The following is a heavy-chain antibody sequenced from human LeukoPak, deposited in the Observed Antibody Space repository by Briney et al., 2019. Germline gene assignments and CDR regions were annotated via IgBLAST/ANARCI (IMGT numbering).Heavy chain of an antibody. CDR2: ISGSGGYT. CDR3: AKDQWYNYYDSSGFCDY. Sequence: GGSLRLSCAASGFTFSSYEMNWVRQAPGKGLEWVSAISGSGGYTYYADSVKGRFTISRDNSKNTLYLQMNSLRAEDTAVYYCAKDQWYNYYDSSGFCDYWGQGTLVTVSS. J-gene: IGHJ4*02. CDR1: GFTFSSYE. D-gene: IGHD3-22*01. V-gene: IGHV3-23*01.